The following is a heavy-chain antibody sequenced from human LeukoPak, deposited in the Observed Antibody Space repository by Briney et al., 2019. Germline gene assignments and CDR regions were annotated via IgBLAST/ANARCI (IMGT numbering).Heavy chain of an antibody. D-gene: IGHD2-2*01. CDR2: ISNSSSYI. V-gene: IGHV3-21*01. J-gene: IGHJ6*02. CDR1: VFPFSSYS. Sequence: GGTLRLSCAPSVFPFSSYSINCGPQAPGKGLECVSSISNSSSYIYYADSVRGRFTISRDNAKNSLYLQMNSLRAEDTAVYYCARDQAYCSSTSCYYYYYYGMDVWGQGTTVTVSS. CDR3: ARDQAYCSSTSCYYYYYYGMDV.